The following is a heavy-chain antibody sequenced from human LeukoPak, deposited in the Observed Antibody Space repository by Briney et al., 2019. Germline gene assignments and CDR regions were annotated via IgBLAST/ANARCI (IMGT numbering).Heavy chain of an antibody. D-gene: IGHD4-23*01. J-gene: IGHJ4*02. CDR3: AREITVAYDY. CDR1: GFTFGDYA. V-gene: IGHV3-30*04. Sequence: GGSLRLTCTAPGFTFGDYAMSWFRQAPGKGLEWVAVISYDGSNKYYADSVKGRFTISRDNSKNTLYLQMNSLRAEDTAVYYCAREITVAYDYWGQGTLVTVSS. CDR2: ISYDGSNK.